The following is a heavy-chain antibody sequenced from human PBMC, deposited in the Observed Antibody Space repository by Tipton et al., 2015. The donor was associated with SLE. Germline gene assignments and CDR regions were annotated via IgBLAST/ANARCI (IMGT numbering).Heavy chain of an antibody. Sequence: TLSLTCTVSGGSISSGNYYWNWIRQPAGKGLEWIGRINTSGSTNYNPSLKSRVTISVDTSKNQFSLNLSSVTAADTAVYYCARDPGGSSSWNYMDLWGKGTTVTVSS. D-gene: IGHD6-13*01. J-gene: IGHJ6*03. CDR1: GGSISSGNYY. V-gene: IGHV4-61*02. CDR2: INTSGST. CDR3: ARDPGGSSSWNYMDL.